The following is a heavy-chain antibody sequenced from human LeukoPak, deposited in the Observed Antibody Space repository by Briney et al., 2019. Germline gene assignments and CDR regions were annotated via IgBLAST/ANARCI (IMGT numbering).Heavy chain of an antibody. CDR3: ARGAPYYYDSSGYLFDY. CDR2: IYYSGST. V-gene: IGHV4-59*01. D-gene: IGHD3-22*01. Sequence: SETLSLTCTVSGGSIDSYYWSWIRQPPGKGLEWIGYIYYSGSTNYNPSLKSRVTISVDTSKNQFSLKLSSVTAADTAVYYCARGAPYYYDSSGYLFDYWGQGTLVTVSS. J-gene: IGHJ4*02. CDR1: GGSIDSYY.